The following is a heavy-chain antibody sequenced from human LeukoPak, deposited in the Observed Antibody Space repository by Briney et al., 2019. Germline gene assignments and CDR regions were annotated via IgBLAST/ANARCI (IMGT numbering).Heavy chain of an antibody. CDR1: GFTFDDYA. CDR3: ARVQQWLVVTGESI. CDR2: ISWNSGSI. J-gene: IGHJ3*02. Sequence: PGGSLRLSCAASGFTFDDYAMHWVRQAPGKGLEWVSGISWNSGSIGYADSVKGRFTISRDNAKNSLYLQMNSLRAEDTAVYYCARVQQWLVVTGESIWGQGTMVTVSS. V-gene: IGHV3-9*01. D-gene: IGHD6-19*01.